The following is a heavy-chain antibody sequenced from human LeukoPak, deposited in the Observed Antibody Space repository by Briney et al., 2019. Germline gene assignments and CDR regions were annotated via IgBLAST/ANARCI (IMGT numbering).Heavy chain of an antibody. CDR3: AKADYGGILDY. CDR1: GFTFSNYA. D-gene: IGHD4-23*01. Sequence: GGSLRLSCAASGFTFSNYAMNWVRQAPGKGLEWVSAIGVSGGSTYYADSVKGRFTISRDNSKNTLYLQMNSLRAEDTAVYYCAKADYGGILDYWGQGTLVTVSS. V-gene: IGHV3-23*01. CDR2: IGVSGGST. J-gene: IGHJ4*02.